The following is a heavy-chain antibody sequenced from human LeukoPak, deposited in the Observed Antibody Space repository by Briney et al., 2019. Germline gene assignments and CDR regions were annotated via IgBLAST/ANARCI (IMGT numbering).Heavy chain of an antibody. CDR3: ARLYCGGDCYPLGYYGTDV. V-gene: IGHV4-34*01. CDR1: GGSFSGYY. CDR2: INHSGST. Sequence: SETLSLTCAVYGGSFSGYYWSWIRQPPGKGLEWIGEINHSGSTNYNPSLKSRVTISVDTSKNQFSLKLSSVTAADTAVYYCARLYCGGDCYPLGYYGTDVWGQGTTVTVSS. J-gene: IGHJ6*02. D-gene: IGHD2-21*02.